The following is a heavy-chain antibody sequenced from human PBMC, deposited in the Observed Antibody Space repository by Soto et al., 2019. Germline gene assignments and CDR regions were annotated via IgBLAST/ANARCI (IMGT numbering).Heavy chain of an antibody. CDR1: GGSFSGYY. CDR2: INHSGST. V-gene: IGHV4-34*01. Sequence: SETLSLTCAVYGGSFSGYYWSWIRQPPGKGLEWIGEINHSGSTNYNPSLKSRVTISVDTSKNQFSLKLSSVTAADTAVCYCARGVGDIVVVPAAMGYYYYYMDVWGKGTTVTVSS. D-gene: IGHD2-2*01. J-gene: IGHJ6*03. CDR3: ARGVGDIVVVPAAMGYYYYYMDV.